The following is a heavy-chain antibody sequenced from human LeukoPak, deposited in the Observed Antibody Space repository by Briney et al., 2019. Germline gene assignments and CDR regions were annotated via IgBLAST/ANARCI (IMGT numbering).Heavy chain of an antibody. CDR2: IYAGDSNT. Sequence: GESLKISCKGSGYSFTSYWIGCVRPMPGKVLEWMGIIYAGDSNTRSTPSFQGPVTISADKSISTAYLQWSSLKASDTAMYYCARLDYVVVVAATLNGAFDIWGQGTMVTVSS. J-gene: IGHJ3*02. CDR3: ARLDYVVVVAATLNGAFDI. D-gene: IGHD2-15*01. CDR1: GYSFTSYW. V-gene: IGHV5-51*01.